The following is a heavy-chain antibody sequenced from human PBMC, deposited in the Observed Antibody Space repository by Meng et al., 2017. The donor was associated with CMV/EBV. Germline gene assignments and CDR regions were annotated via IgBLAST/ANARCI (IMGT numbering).Heavy chain of an antibody. J-gene: IGHJ4*02. Sequence: QVQLQESGPALVKPSEALCCTCTVSGGSFSSYYWSWIRQPAGKGLEWIGRIYTSGSTNYNPSIKSRVTMSVDTSKNQFSLKLSSVTAADTAVYYCARDSSGWYPHFDYWGQGTLVTVSS. CDR1: GGSFSSYY. D-gene: IGHD6-19*01. CDR2: IYTSGST. CDR3: ARDSSGWYPHFDY. V-gene: IGHV4-4*07.